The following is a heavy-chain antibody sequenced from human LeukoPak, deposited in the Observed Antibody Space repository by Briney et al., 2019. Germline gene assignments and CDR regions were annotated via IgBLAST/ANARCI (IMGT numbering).Heavy chain of an antibody. CDR2: ISSSSSYI. CDR3: AIYCSGGSCYPSY. J-gene: IGHJ4*02. D-gene: IGHD2-15*01. CDR1: GFTFSSYS. V-gene: IGHV3-21*01. Sequence: GGSLRHSCAASGFTFSSYSMNWVRQAPGKGLEWVSSISSSSSYIYYADSVKGRFTISRDNAKNSLYLQMNSLRAEDTAVYYCAIYCSGGSCYPSYWGQGTLVTVSS.